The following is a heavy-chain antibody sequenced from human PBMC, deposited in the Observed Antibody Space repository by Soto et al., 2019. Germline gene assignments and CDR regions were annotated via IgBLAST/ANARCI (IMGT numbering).Heavy chain of an antibody. CDR3: ARRYGYSFDS. CDR1: GGSISSYY. J-gene: IGHJ4*02. Sequence: QVQLQESGPGLVKPSETLSLTCTVSGGSISSYYWSWIRQPPGKGLEWIGYIYYSGTTNYNPSLKGRVTISVDTSKNQLSLKLSSVTAADTALYYCARRYGYSFDSWGQGTLVTVSS. V-gene: IGHV4-59*08. CDR2: IYYSGTT. D-gene: IGHD5-18*01.